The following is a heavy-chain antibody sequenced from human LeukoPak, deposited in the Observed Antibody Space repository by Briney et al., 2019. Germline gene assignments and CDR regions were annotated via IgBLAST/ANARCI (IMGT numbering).Heavy chain of an antibody. CDR2: ISAYNGNT. J-gene: IGHJ4*02. CDR1: GYTFTSYG. V-gene: IGHV1-18*01. D-gene: IGHD5-12*01. CDR3: ARYREWLGNFDY. Sequence: ASVKVSCKASGYTFTSYGISWVRQAPGQGLEWMGWISAYNGNTNYAQKLQGRVTMTTDTSTSTGYMELRSLRSDDTAVYYCARYREWLGNFDYWGQGTLVTVSS.